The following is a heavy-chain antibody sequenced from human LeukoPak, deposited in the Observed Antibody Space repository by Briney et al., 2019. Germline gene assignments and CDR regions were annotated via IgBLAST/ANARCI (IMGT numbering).Heavy chain of an antibody. J-gene: IGHJ5*02. V-gene: IGHV4-59*11. CDR1: GGSISSHY. CDR2: IYYSGST. CDR3: ARIDSSGWYGTSRWFDP. Sequence: SETLSLTCTVSGGSISSHYWSWIRQPPGKGLEWIGYIYYSGSTNYNPSLKSRVTISVDTSKNQFSLKLSSVTAADTAVYYCARIDSSGWYGTSRWFDPWGQGTLVTVSS. D-gene: IGHD6-19*01.